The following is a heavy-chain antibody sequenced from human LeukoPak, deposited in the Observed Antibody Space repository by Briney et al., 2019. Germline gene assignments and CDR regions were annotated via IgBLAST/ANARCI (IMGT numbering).Heavy chain of an antibody. CDR3: ARCYGSGDVFDI. CDR2: IYDSGST. Sequence: PSETLCLTCTVSGGSISSGGYYWSWIRQHPGKGLEWIGYIYDSGSTYYSPSLKSRITTSVDTSKSQFSLKLSSVTAADTAVYYCARCYGSGDVFDIWGQGTMVTVSS. V-gene: IGHV4-31*03. D-gene: IGHD3-10*01. CDR1: GGSISSGGYY. J-gene: IGHJ3*02.